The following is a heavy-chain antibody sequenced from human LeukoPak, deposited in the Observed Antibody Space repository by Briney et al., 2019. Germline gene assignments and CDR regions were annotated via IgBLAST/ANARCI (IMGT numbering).Heavy chain of an antibody. D-gene: IGHD3-22*01. V-gene: IGHV3-23*01. CDR2: ISASSSI. CDR3: AKGSYYDSSGYYYFDY. J-gene: IGHJ4*02. CDR1: GFTFRSYW. Sequence: GGSLRLSCAASGFTFRSYWMSWVRQAPGKGLEWVSGISASSSIYYADSVKGRFTISRDNSKNTLYLQVNSLRADDTAVYYCAKGSYYDSSGYYYFDYWGQGTLVTVSS.